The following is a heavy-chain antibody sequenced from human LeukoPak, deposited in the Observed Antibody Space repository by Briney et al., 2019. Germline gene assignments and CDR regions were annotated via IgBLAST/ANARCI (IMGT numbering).Heavy chain of an antibody. V-gene: IGHV3-11*06. Sequence: GGSLRLYCAAPGFTFSDHYISWIRQAPGKGLEWVSYISSSSSYTNSADSVKGRFTISRDNAKNSLYLQMNSLRAEDTAVYYCARVVGIGGVFGDLFAYHIWGPVTMVTVSS. CDR2: ISSSSSYT. D-gene: IGHD3-10*02. J-gene: IGHJ3*02. CDR1: GFTFSDHY. CDR3: ARVVGIGGVFGDLFAYHI.